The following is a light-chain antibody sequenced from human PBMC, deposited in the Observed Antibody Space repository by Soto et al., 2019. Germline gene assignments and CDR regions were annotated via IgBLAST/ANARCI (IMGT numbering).Light chain of an antibody. Sequence: DIQMTQSPSTLSGSVGDRVTITCRASQTISSWLAWYQQKPGKAPKLLIYDASNLETGVPSRFSSSGSGTEFTLTISSLQPDDFATYYCQQYNSYWTFGQGTKVDIK. CDR3: QQYNSYWT. J-gene: IGKJ1*01. CDR2: DAS. V-gene: IGKV1-5*01. CDR1: QTISSW.